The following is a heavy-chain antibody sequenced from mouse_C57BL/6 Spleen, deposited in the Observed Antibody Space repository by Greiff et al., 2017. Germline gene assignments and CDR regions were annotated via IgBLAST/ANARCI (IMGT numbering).Heavy chain of an antibody. CDR2: INPSSGYT. V-gene: IGHV1-4*01. Sequence: VKLMESGAELARPGASVKMSCKASGYTFTSYTMHWVKQRPGQGLEWIGYINPSSGYTKYNQKFKDKATLTADKSSSTAYMQLSSLTSEDSAVYYCARDGSNTYWGQGTTLTVSS. D-gene: IGHD1-1*01. J-gene: IGHJ2*01. CDR1: GYTFTSYT. CDR3: ARDGSNTY.